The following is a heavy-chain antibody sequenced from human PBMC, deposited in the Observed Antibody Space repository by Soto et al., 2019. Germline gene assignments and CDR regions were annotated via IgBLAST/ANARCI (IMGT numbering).Heavy chain of an antibody. D-gene: IGHD1-26*01. V-gene: IGHV1-46*01. CDR3: ARDVGIVGAPGCFQH. Sequence: ASVKVSCKASGYTFTSYYMHWVRQAPGQGLEWMGIINPSGGSTSYAQKFQGRVTMTRDTSTSTVYMELSSLRSEDTAVYYCARDVGIVGAPGCFQHWDQGTLVTVSS. J-gene: IGHJ1*01. CDR2: INPSGGST. CDR1: GYTFTSYY.